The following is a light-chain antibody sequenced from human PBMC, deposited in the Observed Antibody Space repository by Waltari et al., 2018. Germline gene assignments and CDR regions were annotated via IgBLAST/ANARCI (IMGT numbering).Light chain of an antibody. CDR1: TSDVGGYNY. CDR2: EVT. V-gene: IGLV2-8*01. CDR3: SSYAHSNTVV. Sequence: QSALTQPPSASGSPGQSVTISCTGTTSDVGGYNYVSWYQQHPAKAPKLIISEVTKRPPGVPDRFSGSKSGNTASLTVSGLQAEDEADYYCSSYAHSNTVVFGGGTRLTVL. J-gene: IGLJ2*01.